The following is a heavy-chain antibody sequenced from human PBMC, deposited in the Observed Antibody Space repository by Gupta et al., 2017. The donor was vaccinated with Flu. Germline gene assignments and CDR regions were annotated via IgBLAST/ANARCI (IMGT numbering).Heavy chain of an antibody. Sequence: QVQLVQSGAEVKKPGSSVKVSCKASGGTFSSYTISWVRQAPGQGLEWMGRIIPILGIANYAQKFQGRVTITADKSTSTAYMELSSLRSEDTAVYYCARGDSSGYYILPLDYWGQGTLVTVSS. CDR1: GGTFSSYT. D-gene: IGHD3-22*01. J-gene: IGHJ4*02. CDR2: IIPILGIA. CDR3: ARGDSSGYYILPLDY. V-gene: IGHV1-69*02.